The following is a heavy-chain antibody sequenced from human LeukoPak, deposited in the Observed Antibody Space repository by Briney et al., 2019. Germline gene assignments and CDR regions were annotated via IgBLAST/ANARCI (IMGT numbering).Heavy chain of an antibody. CDR1: GGSISRYY. J-gene: IGHJ4*02. V-gene: IGHV4-59*08. Sequence: ASETLSLTCTVSGGSISRYYWSWIRQPPGKGLEWIGYISYSGSTNYNPSLQSRVTISVDTSKNQFSLKLSSVTAADTAVYYCARQPQGYPQVNFDYWGQGTLVTVSS. CDR3: ARQPQGYPQVNFDY. D-gene: IGHD1-1*01. CDR2: ISYSGST.